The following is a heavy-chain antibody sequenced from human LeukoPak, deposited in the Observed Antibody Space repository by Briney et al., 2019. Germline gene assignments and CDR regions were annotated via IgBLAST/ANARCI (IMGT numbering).Heavy chain of an antibody. CDR2: IYYSGST. CDR1: GGSISSYY. V-gene: IGHV4-59*01. D-gene: IGHD2-2*01. J-gene: IGHJ3*02. Sequence: SETLSLTCTVSGGSISSYYWSWIRQPPGKGLEWIGYIYYSGSTNYNPSLKSRVTISVDTSKNQFSLKLSSVTAADTAVYYRARDSHMYLRAFDIWGQGTMVTVSS. CDR3: ARDSHMYLRAFDI.